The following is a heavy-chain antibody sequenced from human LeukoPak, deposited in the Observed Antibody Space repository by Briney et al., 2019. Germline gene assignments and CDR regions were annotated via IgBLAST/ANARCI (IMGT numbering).Heavy chain of an antibody. CDR1: GGSISWSTYY. D-gene: IGHD3-22*01. J-gene: IGHJ4*02. V-gene: IGHV4-39*01. CDR2: IYYSGST. CDR3: ASPSDSSFYYDY. Sequence: PSETLSLTCTVSGGSISWSTYYWGWIRQPPGKGLEWIGSIYYSGSTYYNPSLKSRVTISVDTSKNQFSLKLNSVTAADTAVYYCASPSDSSFYYDYWGQGTLVTVSS.